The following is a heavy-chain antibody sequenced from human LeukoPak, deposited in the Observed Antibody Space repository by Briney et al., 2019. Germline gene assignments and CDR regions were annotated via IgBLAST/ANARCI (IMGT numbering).Heavy chain of an antibody. CDR1: GFTFSGYW. CDR2: ITGDGSST. V-gene: IGHV3-74*01. D-gene: IGHD4-17*01. Sequence: GGSLRLSCAASGFTFSGYWMHWVRQVPGRGLVWVSRITGDGSSTTYADSVKGRFTISRDNAKNTVFLQMISLRAEDTTVYFFARDTGWYFDLWGRGTLVTVSS. J-gene: IGHJ2*01. CDR3: ARDTGWYFDL.